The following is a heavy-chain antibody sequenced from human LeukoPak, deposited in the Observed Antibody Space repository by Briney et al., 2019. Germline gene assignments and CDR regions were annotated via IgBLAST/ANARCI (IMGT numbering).Heavy chain of an antibody. J-gene: IGHJ6*03. CDR2: IIPIFGTA. D-gene: IGHD3-10*01. CDR1: GGTFSSYA. Sequence: SVKVSCKASGGTFSSYAISWVRQAPGQGLEWMGGIIPIFGTANYAQKFQGRVTITTDESTSTAYMELSSLRSEDTAVYYCARDGYGMVRGVNYYYYYYMDVWGKGTTVTISS. CDR3: ARDGYGMVRGVNYYYYYYMDV. V-gene: IGHV1-69*05.